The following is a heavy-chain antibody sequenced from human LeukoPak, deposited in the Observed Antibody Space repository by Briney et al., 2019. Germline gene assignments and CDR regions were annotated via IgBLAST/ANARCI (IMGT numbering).Heavy chain of an antibody. CDR1: GGSISSSSYY. CDR3: AIGDDSSGLFDY. Sequence: PSETLSLTCGVSGGSISSSSYYWGWIRQPPGKGLEWIGYIYYSGSTNYNPSLKSRVTISVDTSKNQFSLKLSSVTAADTAVYYCAIGDDSSGLFDYWGQRTLVTVSS. CDR2: IYYSGST. J-gene: IGHJ4*02. D-gene: IGHD3-22*01. V-gene: IGHV4-61*05.